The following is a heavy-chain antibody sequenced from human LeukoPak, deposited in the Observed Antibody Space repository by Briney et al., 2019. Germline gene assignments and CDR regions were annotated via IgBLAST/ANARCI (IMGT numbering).Heavy chain of an antibody. CDR2: IYYSGST. J-gene: IGHJ4*02. Sequence: PSETLSLTCTVSGGSISSYYWSWIRQPPGKGLEWIGYIYYSGSTNYNPSLTSRVTISVDTSKNQFSLKLSSVTAADTAVYYCARGRDGYFDYWGQGTLVTVSS. CDR3: ARGRDGYFDY. D-gene: IGHD5-24*01. CDR1: GGSISSYY. V-gene: IGHV4-59*01.